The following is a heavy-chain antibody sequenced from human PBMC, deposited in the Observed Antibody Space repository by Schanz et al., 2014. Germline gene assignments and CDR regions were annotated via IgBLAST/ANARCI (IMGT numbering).Heavy chain of an antibody. CDR3: AKVQTHTLYGGNSCFDY. CDR1: GFTFSSYG. J-gene: IGHJ4*02. Sequence: QVHLVESGGCVVQPGRSLRLSCAASGFTFSSYGMHWVRQAPGKGLEWVAFIGHDGSDKFYADSVKGRFTISRDNAKNSLYLQMNSLRPEDTALYYCAKVQTHTLYGGNSCFDYWGQGTLVTVSS. V-gene: IGHV3-30*02. CDR2: IGHDGSDK. D-gene: IGHD2-21*02.